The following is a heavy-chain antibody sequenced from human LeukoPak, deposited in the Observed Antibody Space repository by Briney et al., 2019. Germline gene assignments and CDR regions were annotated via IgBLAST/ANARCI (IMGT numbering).Heavy chain of an antibody. CDR2: ISYDGSNK. V-gene: IGHV3-30*03. D-gene: IGHD2-15*01. CDR1: GFTFSNYG. Sequence: GSLRLSCAASGFTFSNYGMHWVRQAPGKGLEWVAVISYDGSNKYYAESVKGRFTISRDNSKNTLYLQMNSLRAEDTAVYYCARAYCSGGSCYPFDYWGQGTLVTVSS. CDR3: ARAYCSGGSCYPFDY. J-gene: IGHJ4*02.